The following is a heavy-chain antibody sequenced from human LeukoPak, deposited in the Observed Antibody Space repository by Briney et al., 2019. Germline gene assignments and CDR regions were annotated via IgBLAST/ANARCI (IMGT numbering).Heavy chain of an antibody. J-gene: IGHJ4*02. Sequence: SETLSLTCTVSGGSISSSSYYWGWIRQPPGKGLEWIGSIYYSGSTYYNPSLKSRVTISVDTSKNQFSLKLSSVTAADTAVYYCARHHPPFTIFGVVLDYWGQGTLVTVSS. CDR3: ARHHPPFTIFGVVLDY. V-gene: IGHV4-39*01. CDR2: IYYSGST. CDR1: GGSISSSSYY. D-gene: IGHD3-3*01.